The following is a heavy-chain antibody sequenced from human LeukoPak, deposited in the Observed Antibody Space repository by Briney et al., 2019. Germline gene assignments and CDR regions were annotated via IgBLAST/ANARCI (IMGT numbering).Heavy chain of an antibody. CDR1: GGSISSGSYY. D-gene: IGHD3-10*01. J-gene: IGHJ4*02. CDR3: ARDRSYYNSGSYGGVFDY. V-gene: IGHV4-61*02. CDR2: IYTSGST. Sequence: SETLSLTCTVSGGSISSGSYYWSWIRQPAGKGLEWIGRIYTSGSTNYNPSLKSRVTISVDTSKNQFSLKLSSVTAADTAVYYCARDRSYYNSGSYGGVFDYWGQGTLVTVSS.